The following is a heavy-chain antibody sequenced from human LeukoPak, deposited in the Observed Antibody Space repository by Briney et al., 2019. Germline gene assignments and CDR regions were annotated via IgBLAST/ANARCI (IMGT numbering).Heavy chain of an antibody. D-gene: IGHD2-15*01. Sequence: GGSLRLSCAASGFTFSEAWMSWVRQAPGKGLEWVGRIQSIADGGTADYAAPVKGRFTISRDDSKSIADLQMNSLKTEDTAVYYCTRDHCSGGSCYSRRFEYWGQGTLVTVSS. V-gene: IGHV3-15*01. CDR3: TRDHCSGGSCYSRRFEY. CDR1: GFTFSEAW. J-gene: IGHJ4*02. CDR2: IQSIADGGTA.